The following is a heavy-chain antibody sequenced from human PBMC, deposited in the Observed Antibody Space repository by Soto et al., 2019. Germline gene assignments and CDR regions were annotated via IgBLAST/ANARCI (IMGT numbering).Heavy chain of an antibody. CDR3: ARDIAGGEDI. D-gene: IGHD1-26*01. Sequence: PVKPSWKASGYDFDNCCGSWARQAPGQGLEWMGWIGVYNGNTKYPQKVQGRVTVTADTSTSTAYMELRSLTSDDTAVYYCARDIAGGEDIWGQGTMVTVSS. CDR1: GYDFDNCC. J-gene: IGHJ3*02. CDR2: IGVYNGNT. V-gene: IGHV1-18*01.